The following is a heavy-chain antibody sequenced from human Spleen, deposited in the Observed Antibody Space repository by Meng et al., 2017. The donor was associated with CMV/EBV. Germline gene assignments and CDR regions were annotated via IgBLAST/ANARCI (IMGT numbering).Heavy chain of an antibody. CDR2: IVGSSSDT. D-gene: IGHD1-14*01. V-gene: IGHV3-23*01. CDR1: GLTFGNCA. CDR3: AKDLFGGTLYYFDY. Sequence: ASGLTFGNCAMSWVRQAPGKGPEWVSAIVGSSSDTFYADSVEGRFTIARDNPKNTLYLQMNSLRAEDTAVYYCAKDLFGGTLYYFDYWGQGTLVTVSS. J-gene: IGHJ4*02.